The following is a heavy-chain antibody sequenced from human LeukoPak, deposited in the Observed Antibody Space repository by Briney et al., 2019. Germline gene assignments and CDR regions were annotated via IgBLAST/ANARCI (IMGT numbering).Heavy chain of an antibody. V-gene: IGHV1-69*13. CDR1: GGTFSSYA. CDR3: ARDGYWSGLDRGWWYMDV. D-gene: IGHD3-3*01. J-gene: IGHJ6*03. CDR2: IIPIFGTA. Sequence: SVKVSCKASGGTFSSYAISWARQAPGQGLEWMGGIIPIFGTANYAQEFQGRVTITADESTSTAYMELSSLRSEDTAVYYCARDGYWSGLDRGWWYMDVWGKGTTVTVSS.